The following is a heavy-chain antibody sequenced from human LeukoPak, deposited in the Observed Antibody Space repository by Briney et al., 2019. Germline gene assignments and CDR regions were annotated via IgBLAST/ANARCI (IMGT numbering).Heavy chain of an antibody. J-gene: IGHJ6*04. CDR2: IKEDGSEK. CDR3: AELGITMIGGV. D-gene: IGHD3-10*02. CDR1: GFTFSRYW. Sequence: GGSLRLSCVDSGFTFSRYWMSWVRQAPGKGLEWVANIKEDGSEKYYVDSVKGRFTISRDNAKNSLYLQMNSLRGEDTAVYYCAELGITMIGGVWGKGTTVTISS. V-gene: IGHV3-7*01.